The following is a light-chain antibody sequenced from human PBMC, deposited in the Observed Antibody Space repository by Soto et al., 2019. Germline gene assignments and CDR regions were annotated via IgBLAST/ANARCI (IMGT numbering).Light chain of an antibody. CDR2: EVS. CDR3: SSYAGSNNSLYV. Sequence: QSALTQPPSASGSPGQSVTISCTGTSSDVGGYNYVSWYQQHPGKAPKLMIYEVSKRPSGVPDRFSGSKSGNTASLTVSGLQADDEADYYCSSYAGSNNSLYVFGTGTKVTVL. CDR1: SSDVGGYNY. J-gene: IGLJ1*01. V-gene: IGLV2-8*01.